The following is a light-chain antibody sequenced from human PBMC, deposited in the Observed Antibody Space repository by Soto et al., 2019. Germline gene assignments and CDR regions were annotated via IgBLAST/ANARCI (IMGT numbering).Light chain of an antibody. J-gene: IGKJ1*01. CDR3: QQYNSYWGT. CDR1: QSISSW. CDR2: DVS. V-gene: IGKV1-5*01. Sequence: DIQMTQSPSTLSATAGDRVTITCRASQSISSWLAWYQHKPGKAPKLLISDVSSLERGVPSRFSGSGSGTEFTLTISSMQPDDFATYYCQQYNSYWGTFGQGTKVDIK.